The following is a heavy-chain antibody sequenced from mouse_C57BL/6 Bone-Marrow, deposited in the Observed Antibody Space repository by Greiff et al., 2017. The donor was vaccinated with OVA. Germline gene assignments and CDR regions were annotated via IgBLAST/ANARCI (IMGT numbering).Heavy chain of an antibody. D-gene: IGHD1-1*01. Sequence: QVQLQQSGAELVRPGPSVKVSCKASGYAFTNYLIEWVKQRPGQGLEWIGVINPGSGGTNYNEKFKGKATLTADKSSSTAYMQLSSLTSEDSAVYFCARKGSAMDYWGQGTSVTVSS. CDR3: ARKGSAMDY. CDR1: GYAFTNYL. CDR2: INPGSGGT. J-gene: IGHJ4*01. V-gene: IGHV1-54*01.